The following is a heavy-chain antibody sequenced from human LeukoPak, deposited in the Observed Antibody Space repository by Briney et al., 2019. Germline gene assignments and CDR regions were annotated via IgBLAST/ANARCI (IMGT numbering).Heavy chain of an antibody. CDR1: GFTFSSYA. CDR2: ISGSGGST. J-gene: IGHJ6*02. V-gene: IGHV3-23*01. Sequence: GGSLRLSCAASGFTFSSYAMSWVRQAPGKGLEWVSAISGSGGSTYYADSVKGRFTISRDNSKNTLYLQMNSLRAEDTAVYYCAKVQWDYVWGSYGMDVWGQGTTVTVSS. CDR3: AKVQWDYVWGSYGMDV. D-gene: IGHD3-16*01.